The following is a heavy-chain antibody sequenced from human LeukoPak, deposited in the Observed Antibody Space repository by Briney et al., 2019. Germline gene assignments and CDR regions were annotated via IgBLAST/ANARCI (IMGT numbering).Heavy chain of an antibody. J-gene: IGHJ4*02. V-gene: IGHV5-51*01. D-gene: IGHD2-8*01. CDR3: ARHESCSNGVCYQINS. Sequence: GESLKISCKGSGYSFASYRIGWVRQMPGKGLEWMGIIYPGDSDTRYSPSFQGQVTISADKSISTAYLQWSSLKASDTAMYYCARHESCSNGVCYQINSWGQGTLVTVSS. CDR1: GYSFASYR. CDR2: IYPGDSDT.